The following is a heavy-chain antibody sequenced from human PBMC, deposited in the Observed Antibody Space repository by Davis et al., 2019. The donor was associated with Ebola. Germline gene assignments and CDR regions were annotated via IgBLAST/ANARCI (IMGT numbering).Heavy chain of an antibody. CDR1: GFTFSSYS. V-gene: IGHV3-21*01. CDR3: AREGGYCSSTSCYSYYYYGMDV. CDR2: ISSSSSYI. J-gene: IGHJ6*02. D-gene: IGHD2-2*02. Sequence: GGSLRLSCAASGFTFSSYSMNWVRQAPGKGLEWVSSISSSSSYIYYADSVKGRFTISRDNAKNSLYLQMNSLRAEDTAVYYCAREGGYCSSTSCYSYYYYGMDVWGQGTTVTVSS.